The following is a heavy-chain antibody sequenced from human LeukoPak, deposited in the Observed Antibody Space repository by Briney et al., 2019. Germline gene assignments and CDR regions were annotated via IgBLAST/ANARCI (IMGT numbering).Heavy chain of an antibody. V-gene: IGHV1-69*06. CDR1: GGTFSSYA. CDR2: IIPIFGTA. Sequence: SVKVSCKASGGTFSSYAISWVRQAPGQGLEWMGGIIPIFGTANYAQKFQGRVTITADKSTSTAYMELSSLRSEDTAVYYCARDRRDRGVPYMDVWGKGTTVTVSS. J-gene: IGHJ6*03. CDR3: ARDRRDRGVPYMDV. D-gene: IGHD3-10*01.